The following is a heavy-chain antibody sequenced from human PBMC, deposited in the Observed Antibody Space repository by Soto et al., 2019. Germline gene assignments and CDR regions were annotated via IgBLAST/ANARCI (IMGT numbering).Heavy chain of an antibody. CDR1: GYTFTGYY. D-gene: IGHD3-22*01. Sequence: ASVKVSCKASGYTFTGYYMHWVRQAPGQGLEWMGWINPNSGGTNYAQKFQGRVTMTRDTSISTAYMELSRLRSDDTAVYYCARGGRYYDSSGYTPLGYWGQGTPVTVSS. J-gene: IGHJ4*02. CDR2: INPNSGGT. V-gene: IGHV1-2*02. CDR3: ARGGRYYDSSGYTPLGY.